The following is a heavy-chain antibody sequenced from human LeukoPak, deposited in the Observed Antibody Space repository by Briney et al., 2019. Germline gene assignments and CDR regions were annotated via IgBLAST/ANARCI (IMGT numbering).Heavy chain of an antibody. Sequence: GGSLRLSRKASGFNFSDYWVTWVRQAPGKGLEWVANINQDGSEKNYLDSVKGRFTISRDNARDSLFLQMNSLRAEDTAIYYCARDLDYYTSVHCDVFDIWGQGTLVTVSS. J-gene: IGHJ3*02. CDR2: INQDGSEK. V-gene: IGHV3-7*01. CDR1: GFNFSDYW. D-gene: IGHD3-3*01. CDR3: ARDLDYYTSVHCDVFDI.